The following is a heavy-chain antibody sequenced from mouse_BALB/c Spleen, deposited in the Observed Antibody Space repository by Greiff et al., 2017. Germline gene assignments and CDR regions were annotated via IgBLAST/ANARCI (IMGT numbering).Heavy chain of an antibody. J-gene: IGHJ2*01. D-gene: IGHD2-4*01. CDR2: IDPANGNT. CDR3: ARWSTMITTRGYY. CDR1: GFNIKDTY. Sequence: EVQLQQSGAELVKPGASVKLSCTASGFNIKDTYMHWVKQRPEQGLEWIGRIDPANGNTKYDPKFQGKATITADTSSNTAYLQLSSLTSEDTAVYYCARWSTMITTRGYYWGQGTTLTVSS. V-gene: IGHV14-3*02.